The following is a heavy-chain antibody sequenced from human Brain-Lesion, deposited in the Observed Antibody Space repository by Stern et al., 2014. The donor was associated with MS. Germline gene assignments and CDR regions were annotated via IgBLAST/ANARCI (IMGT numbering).Heavy chain of an antibody. D-gene: IGHD1-26*01. CDR3: ATLSPGAGGNYYRHFDY. CDR1: GYTLTELS. CDR2: FDPEDGET. Sequence: DQLVESGAEVKKPGASVKVSCKVSGYTLTELSMHWVRQAPRKGIEWMGGFDPEDGETIYAQKFQGRVTMTEDTSTDTAYMELSSLRSEDTAVYYCATLSPGAGGNYYRHFDYWGQGTLVTVSS. V-gene: IGHV1-24*01. J-gene: IGHJ4*02.